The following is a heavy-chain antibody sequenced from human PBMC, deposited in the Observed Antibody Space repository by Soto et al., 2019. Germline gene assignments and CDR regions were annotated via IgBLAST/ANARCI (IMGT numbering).Heavy chain of an antibody. D-gene: IGHD6-19*01. CDR3: AGLSGHSTGWLGRRQEKYYYQRNAMDV. CDR1: GYSFTDYW. Sequence: LVQSGAEVKKPGESLKISCKGSGYSFTDYWIGWVRQMPGKGLEWMGIIYPGDSDGRYSPSFQGQVTISVDKSIRTAYLQWNSLEASDTATYYCAGLSGHSTGWLGRRQEKYYYQRNAMDVWGQGTTVTVSS. J-gene: IGHJ6*02. CDR2: IYPGDSDG. V-gene: IGHV5-51*01.